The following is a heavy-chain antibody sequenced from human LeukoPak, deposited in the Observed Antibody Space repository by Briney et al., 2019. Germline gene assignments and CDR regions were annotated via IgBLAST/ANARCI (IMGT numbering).Heavy chain of an antibody. V-gene: IGHV3-66*01. CDR1: GFTVSSNY. D-gene: IGHD3-22*01. CDR3: ARETGYYDSSGYYTH. CDR2: IDSGGST. Sequence: GGSLRLSCAASGFTVSSNYMSRVRQAPGKELEWVTVIDSGGSTYYADSVKARFTISRDNSKNTLYLQMNSLRAEDTAVYYCARETGYYDSSGYYTHWGQGTLVTVSS. J-gene: IGHJ4*02.